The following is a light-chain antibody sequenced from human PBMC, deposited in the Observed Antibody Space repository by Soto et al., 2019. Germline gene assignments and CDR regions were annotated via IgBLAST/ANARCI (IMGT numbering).Light chain of an antibody. Sequence: EIVMAQSPATLSVSPGERVTVSCRASQSVNSKVAWYQQKPGQAPRLLIYGASTRATGIPARFSGSGSGTEFTLSIDSLQPDDFATYYCQQYHTSSITFGQGTRLEIK. CDR1: QSVNSK. CDR2: GAS. J-gene: IGKJ5*01. CDR3: QQYHTSSIT. V-gene: IGKV3-15*01.